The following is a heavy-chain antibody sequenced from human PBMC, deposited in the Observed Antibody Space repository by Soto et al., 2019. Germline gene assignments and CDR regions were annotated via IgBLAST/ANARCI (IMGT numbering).Heavy chain of an antibody. D-gene: IGHD2-21*02. V-gene: IGHV3-23*01. CDR1: GFTFGDYA. Sequence: PGGSLRLSCTASGFTFGDYAMSWFRQAPGKGLEWVSAISGSGGSTYYADSVKGRFTISRDNSKNTLYLQMNSLRAEDTAVYYCAKYQRGHPVTAIDYWGKGTLVPVSS. CDR3: AKYQRGHPVTAIDY. J-gene: IGHJ4*02. CDR2: ISGSGGST.